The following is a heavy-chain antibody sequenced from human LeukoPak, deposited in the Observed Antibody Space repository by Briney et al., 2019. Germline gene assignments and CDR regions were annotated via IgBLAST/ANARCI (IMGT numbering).Heavy chain of an antibody. CDR2: IYHSGST. CDR1: GGSISSGGYS. Sequence: SETLSLTRAVSGGSISSGGYSWSWIRQPPGKGLEWIGYIYHSGSTYYNPSLKSRVTILVDRSKNQFSLKLSSVTAADTAVYYCARAGSTVVTPFDYWGQGTLVTVSS. J-gene: IGHJ4*02. V-gene: IGHV4-30-2*01. D-gene: IGHD4-23*01. CDR3: ARAGSTVVTPFDY.